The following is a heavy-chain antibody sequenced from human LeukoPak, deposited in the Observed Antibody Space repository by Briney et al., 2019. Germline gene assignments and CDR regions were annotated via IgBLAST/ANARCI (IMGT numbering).Heavy chain of an antibody. CDR2: ISGSGDNT. J-gene: IGHJ4*02. D-gene: IGHD3-22*01. V-gene: IGHV3-23*01. CDR1: GFTFSSYS. Sequence: AGGSLRLSCAASGFTFSSYSMNWVRQAPGKGLEWVSGISGSGDNTYYADSVKGRFTTSRDNSKNTLYVQVNSLGTEDTAAYYCAKGSYYDSSGSFYFDYWGQGTLVTVSS. CDR3: AKGSYYDSSGSFYFDY.